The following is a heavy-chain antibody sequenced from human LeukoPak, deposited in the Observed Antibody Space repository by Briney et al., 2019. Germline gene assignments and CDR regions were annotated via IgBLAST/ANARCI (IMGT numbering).Heavy chain of an antibody. CDR1: GYTFTSYY. Sequence: ASVKVSCKASGYTFTSYYMHWVRQAPGQGLEWMGIINPSGGSTSYAQKFQGRVTMTRDTSTSTVYMELSSLRSEDTAVYYCAREADFWSGHSYGGMDVWGQGTTVTVSS. J-gene: IGHJ6*02. V-gene: IGHV1-46*01. CDR2: INPSGGST. CDR3: AREADFWSGHSYGGMDV. D-gene: IGHD3-3*01.